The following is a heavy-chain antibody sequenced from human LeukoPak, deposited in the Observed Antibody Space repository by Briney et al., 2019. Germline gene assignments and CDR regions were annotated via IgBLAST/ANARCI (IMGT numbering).Heavy chain of an antibody. J-gene: IGHJ5*02. V-gene: IGHV4-4*07. Sequence: PSETLSLTCTVSGGSISSYYGSWIRQPAGKGLEWIGRIYTSGSTNYNPSLKSRVTMSVDTSKNQFSLKLSSVTAADTAVYYCARGVTYYDFWSGYYRINWFDPWGQGTLVTVSS. CDR2: IYTSGST. CDR3: ARGVTYYDFWSGYYRINWFDP. CDR1: GGSISSYY. D-gene: IGHD3-3*01.